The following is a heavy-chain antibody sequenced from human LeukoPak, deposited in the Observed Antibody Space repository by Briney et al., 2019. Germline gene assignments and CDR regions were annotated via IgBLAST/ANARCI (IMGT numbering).Heavy chain of an antibody. V-gene: IGHV4-61*02. CDR1: GGSISSGSYY. CDR3: AREGPNYDILTGYSYYFDY. D-gene: IGHD3-9*01. CDR2: IYTSGST. J-gene: IGHJ4*02. Sequence: PSQTLSLTCTVSGGSISSGSYYWSWIRQPAGKGLEWIGRIYTSGSTNYNPSLKSRVTISVDTSKNQFSLKLSSVTAADTAVYYCAREGPNYDILTGYSYYFDYWGQGTLVTVSS.